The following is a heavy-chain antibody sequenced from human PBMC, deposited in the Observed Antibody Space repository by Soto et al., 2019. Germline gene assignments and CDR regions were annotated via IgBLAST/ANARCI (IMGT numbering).Heavy chain of an antibody. CDR1: GYSISSGYY. V-gene: IGHV4-38-2*01. J-gene: IGHJ4*02. CDR2: IYHSGST. Sequence: ASETLSLTCAVSGYSISSGYYWGWIRQPPGKGLEWIGSIYHSGSTYYNPSLKSRVTISVDTSKNQFSLKLSSVTAADTAVYYCARANDYVWGSQPAFDYWGQGTLVTAPQ. D-gene: IGHD3-16*01. CDR3: ARANDYVWGSQPAFDY.